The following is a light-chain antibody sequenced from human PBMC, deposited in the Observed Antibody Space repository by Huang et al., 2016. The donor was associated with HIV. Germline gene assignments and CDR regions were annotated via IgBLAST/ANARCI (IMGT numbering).Light chain of an antibody. CDR1: QSVSSN. CDR3: QQYNNWPRT. V-gene: IGKV3-15*01. J-gene: IGKJ1*01. CDR2: AAS. Sequence: EIVMTQSPATLSVSPGERATLSCRASQSVSSNLAWYQQKPGQAPRLLIDAASTLATGIPARFSGSGSWTEFTLTISSLQSEDFAGYYCQQYNNWPRTFGQGTKVEIK.